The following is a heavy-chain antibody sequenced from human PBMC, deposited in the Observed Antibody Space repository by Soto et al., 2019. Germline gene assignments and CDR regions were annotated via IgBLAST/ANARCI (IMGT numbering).Heavy chain of an antibody. J-gene: IGHJ4*01. D-gene: IGHD3-10*01. CDR1: GGSISSSSYY. CDR3: ARPYDYGSWGYDY. CDR2: IYYSGSP. V-gene: IGHV4-39*01. Sequence: QLQLQESGPGLVKPSETLSLTCTVSGGSISSSSYYWGWIRQPPGKGLEWIGNIYYSGSPYYNPSLKSRVTISVDTSKHQFSLKLSSVTAADTAVYYCARPYDYGSWGYDYWGHGTLVTVSS.